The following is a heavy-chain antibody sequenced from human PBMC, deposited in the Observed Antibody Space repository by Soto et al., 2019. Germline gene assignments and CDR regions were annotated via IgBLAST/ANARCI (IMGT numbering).Heavy chain of an antibody. D-gene: IGHD5-12*01. CDR2: IHAGNGYT. V-gene: IGHV1-3*01. J-gene: IGHJ3*02. CDR1: GYTFDNYA. CDR3: ARVQYSGYDFKLDFDI. Sequence: QVQLVQSGAQVKKPGASVKVSCKASGYTFDNYALHCVRQAPGRRLEWMGWIHAGNGYTKYSQSFQGRVTITRDTSASTVHMYLSSLRSEDTAVYYCARVQYSGYDFKLDFDIWGQGTMVTGSS.